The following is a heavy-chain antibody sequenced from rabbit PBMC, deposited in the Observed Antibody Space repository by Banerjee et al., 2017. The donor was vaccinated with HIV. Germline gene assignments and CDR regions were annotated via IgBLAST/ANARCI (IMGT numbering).Heavy chain of an antibody. D-gene: IGHD7-1*01. CDR3: AREAVGYTHYNL. V-gene: IGHV1S40*01. CDR1: GFSFSSGYW. CDR2: ISTGSGDT. Sequence: QSLEESGGDLVKPGASLTLTCTASGFSFSSGYWICWVRQAPGKGLEWIGCISTGSGDTYYATWAKGRFTISKTSSTTVTLQMTSLTAADTATYFCAREAVGYTHYNLWGQGTLVTVS. J-gene: IGHJ4*01.